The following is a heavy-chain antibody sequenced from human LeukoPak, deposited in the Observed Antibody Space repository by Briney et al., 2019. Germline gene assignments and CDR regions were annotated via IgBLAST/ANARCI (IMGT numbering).Heavy chain of an antibody. CDR3: ARETYGRYFDY. CDR2: IYYSGST. CDR1: GGSVSSGSYY. J-gene: IGHJ4*02. D-gene: IGHD4-17*01. Sequence: SETLSLTCTVSGGSVSSGSYYWSWIRQPPGKGLEWIWYIYYSGSTNYNPSLKSRVTISVDTSKNQFSLKLSSVTAADTAVYYCARETYGRYFDYWGQGTLVTVSS. V-gene: IGHV4-61*01.